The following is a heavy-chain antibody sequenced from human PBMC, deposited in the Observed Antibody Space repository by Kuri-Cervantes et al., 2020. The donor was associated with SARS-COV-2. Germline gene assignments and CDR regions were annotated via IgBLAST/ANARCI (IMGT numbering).Heavy chain of an antibody. V-gene: IGHV1-18*01. Sequence: ASVKVSCKASGYTFTSYGISWVRQAPGQGLEWMGWISAYNGNTNYAQKLQGRVTMTTDTSTSTAYMELRSLRSDDTAVYYCARDSPYCSSTSCYGDAFDIWGRGTMVTVSS. CDR1: GYTFTSYG. J-gene: IGHJ3*02. D-gene: IGHD2-2*01. CDR2: ISAYNGNT. CDR3: ARDSPYCSSTSCYGDAFDI.